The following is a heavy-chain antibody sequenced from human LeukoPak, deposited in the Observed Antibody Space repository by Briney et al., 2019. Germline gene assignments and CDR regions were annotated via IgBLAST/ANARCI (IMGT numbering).Heavy chain of an antibody. V-gene: IGHV3-7*01. J-gene: IGHJ5*02. D-gene: IGHD6-13*01. CDR3: ARDPVAAAGTPHWFDP. CDR1: GFTFTNYW. CDR2: IKQDGSEK. Sequence: GGSLRLSCAASGFTFTNYWMTWVRQAPGKGLEWVANIKQDGSEKYYVDSVKGRFTISRDNAKNSLYLQMNSLRAEDTAVYYCARDPVAAAGTPHWFDPWGQGTLVTVSS.